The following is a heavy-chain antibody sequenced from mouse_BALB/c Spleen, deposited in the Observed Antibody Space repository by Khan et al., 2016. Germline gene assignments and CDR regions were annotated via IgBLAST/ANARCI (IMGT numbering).Heavy chain of an antibody. CDR3: MRYDGYYWYFDV. CDR1: GFTFSGFW. Sequence: VQLLETGGGLVQPGGSRGLSCEGSGFTFSGFWMSWVRQTPGKTLEWIGDINSDGSAINYAPPLKDRFTIFRDNDKSTLYLQMSNVRSEDTATYFCMRYDGYYWYFDVWGAGTTVTVSS. J-gene: IGHJ1*01. CDR2: INSDGSAI. D-gene: IGHD2-3*01. V-gene: IGHV11-2*02.